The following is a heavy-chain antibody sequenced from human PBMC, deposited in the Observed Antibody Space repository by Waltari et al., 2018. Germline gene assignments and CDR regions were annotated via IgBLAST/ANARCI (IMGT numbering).Heavy chain of an antibody. CDR3: ANVYDFWSGSTYAMDV. D-gene: IGHD3-3*01. V-gene: IGHV3-23*01. J-gene: IGHJ6*02. CDR1: GFTFRSYP. CDR2: IRGDGGST. Sequence: EVQLLESGGGLVQPGGSLSLSCSASGFTFRSYPISWVRQAPGKGLEWVSSIRGDGGSTYYADSVKGRFTISRDNSKNTLYLQMTSLGAEDTAVYYCANVYDFWSGSTYAMDVWGQGTTVTVSS.